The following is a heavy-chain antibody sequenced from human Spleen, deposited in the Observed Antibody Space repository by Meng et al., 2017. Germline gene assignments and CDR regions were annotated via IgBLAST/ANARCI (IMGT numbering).Heavy chain of an antibody. Sequence: SETLSLTCTVSGGSTRDFHWNWIRQAPGKALEWIGDISDSGSTKYNPSLKSRVTIPVDTSKNQFSLKLSSVTAADTAVYYCAKDESIAARAGVFDYWGQGTLVTVSS. J-gene: IGHJ4*02. CDR3: AKDESIAARAGVFDY. V-gene: IGHV4-59*12. D-gene: IGHD6-6*01. CDR2: ISDSGST. CDR1: GGSTRDFH.